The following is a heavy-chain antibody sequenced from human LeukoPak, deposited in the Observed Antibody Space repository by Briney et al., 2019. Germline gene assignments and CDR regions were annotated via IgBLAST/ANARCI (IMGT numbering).Heavy chain of an antibody. CDR2: INPNSGGT. V-gene: IGHV1-2*02. CDR1: GYTFTGYY. CDR3: ARAGDGLELRAEFDP. Sequence: ASVKVSCKASGYTFTGYYMHWVRHAPGQGLEWMGWINPNSGGTNYAQKFQGRVTMTRDTSISTAYMELSRLRSDDTAVYYCARAGDGLELRAEFDPWGQGTLVTVSS. J-gene: IGHJ5*02. D-gene: IGHD1-7*01.